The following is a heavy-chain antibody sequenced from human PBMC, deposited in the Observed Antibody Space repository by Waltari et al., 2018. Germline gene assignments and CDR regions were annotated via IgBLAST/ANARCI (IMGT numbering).Heavy chain of an antibody. V-gene: IGHV3-74*01. CDR2: INSYGDDT. CDR3: TRDSPSWI. Sequence: EGQLVESGGGLVQPGGSLNLSCAASGFAFSSFWMHWVRQVPGQGLVWCSRINSYGDDTSYADSVRGRFTVSRDNAKNMVYLQMKSLRAEDTAIYYCTRDSPSWIWGQGTMVSVSS. CDR1: GFAFSSFW. J-gene: IGHJ3*02.